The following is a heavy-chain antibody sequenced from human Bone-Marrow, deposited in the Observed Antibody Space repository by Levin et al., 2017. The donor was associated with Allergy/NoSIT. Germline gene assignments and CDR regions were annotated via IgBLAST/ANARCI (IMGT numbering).Heavy chain of an antibody. CDR2: ISSKGTSA. V-gene: IGHV3-64D*06. CDR3: VGGVEASGIWFDP. D-gene: IGHD6-13*01. CDR1: GFVFSKHA. J-gene: IGHJ5*02. Sequence: GGSLRLSCSASGFVFSKHAMHWVRQAPGKGLEYVAGISSKGTSAFSADSVKERSIISRDNSNDIPYLQMNGLRGDDTAVYYCVGGVEASGIWFDPRGQGTLVTVSS.